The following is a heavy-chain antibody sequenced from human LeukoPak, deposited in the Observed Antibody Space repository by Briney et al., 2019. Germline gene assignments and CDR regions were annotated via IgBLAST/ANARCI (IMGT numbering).Heavy chain of an antibody. CDR2: ISGSGGST. V-gene: IGHV3-23*01. Sequence: GGSLRLSCAASGFTFSSYAMSWVRQAPGKGLEWVSTISGSGGSTHYADSVKGRFTISRDNSKNTLYLQIDSLRAEDTAVYYCARYSGIPPRDYWGQGTLVTVSS. J-gene: IGHJ4*02. CDR3: ARYSGIPPRDY. D-gene: IGHD1-26*01. CDR1: GFTFSSYA.